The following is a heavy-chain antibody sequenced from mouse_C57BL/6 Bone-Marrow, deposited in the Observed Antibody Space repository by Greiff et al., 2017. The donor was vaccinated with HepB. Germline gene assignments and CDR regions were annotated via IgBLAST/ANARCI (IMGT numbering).Heavy chain of an antibody. Sequence: VHVKQSGAELVRPGASVKLSCTASGFNIKDDYMHWVKQRPEQGLEWIGWIDPENGDTEYASKFQGKATITADTSSNTAYLQLSSLTSEDTAVYYCTTPYYGSSYWYFDVWGTGTTVTVSS. CDR1: GFNIKDDY. J-gene: IGHJ1*03. CDR2: IDPENGDT. V-gene: IGHV14-4*01. D-gene: IGHD1-1*01. CDR3: TTPYYGSSYWYFDV.